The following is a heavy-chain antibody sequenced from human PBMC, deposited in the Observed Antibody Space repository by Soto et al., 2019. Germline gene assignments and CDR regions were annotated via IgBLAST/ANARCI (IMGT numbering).Heavy chain of an antibody. Sequence: PGGSLRLSCAASGFTFSSYSMNWVRQAPGKGLEWVSYISSSSSTIYYADSVKGRFTISRDNAKNSLYLQMNSLRDEDTAVYYCAREYSSGWRFNHYYGMDVWGQGTTVTVS. D-gene: IGHD6-19*01. CDR1: GFTFSSYS. V-gene: IGHV3-48*02. J-gene: IGHJ6*02. CDR3: AREYSSGWRFNHYYGMDV. CDR2: ISSSSSTI.